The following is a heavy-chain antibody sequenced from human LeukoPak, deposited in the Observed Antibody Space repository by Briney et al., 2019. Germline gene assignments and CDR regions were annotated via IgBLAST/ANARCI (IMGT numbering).Heavy chain of an antibody. Sequence: SETLSLTCTVSGASISSYYWSWIRQPAGKALEWIGRIYVTGSTTYNPSLESRVTISVDTSKNQFSLKLSSVTAADTAVYYCASVGAMTNYWGQGTLVTVSS. J-gene: IGHJ4*02. V-gene: IGHV4-4*07. CDR3: ASVGAMTNY. CDR1: GASISSYY. D-gene: IGHD1-26*01. CDR2: IYVTGST.